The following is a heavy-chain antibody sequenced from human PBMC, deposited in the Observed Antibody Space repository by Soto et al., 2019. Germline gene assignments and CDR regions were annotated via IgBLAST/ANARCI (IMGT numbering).Heavy chain of an antibody. CDR3: ARLGSSSWSKKDY. V-gene: IGHV4-39*01. Sequence: SETLSLTCTVSGGSISSSSYYWGWIRQPPGKGLEWIGSIYYSGSTYYNPSLKSRVTISVDTSKNQFSLKLSSVTAADTAVYYCARLGSSSWSKKDYWGQGTLVTVSS. D-gene: IGHD6-13*01. J-gene: IGHJ4*02. CDR1: GGSISSSSYY. CDR2: IYYSGST.